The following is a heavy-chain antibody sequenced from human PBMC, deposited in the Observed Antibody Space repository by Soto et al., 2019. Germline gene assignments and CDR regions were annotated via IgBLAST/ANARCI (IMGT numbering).Heavy chain of an antibody. CDR2: ISGSGGST. D-gene: IGHD1-26*01. CDR3: AKDPPRSGSYLFDY. Sequence: VGSLRLSCAASGFTFSNYAMSWVRQAPGKGLEWVSAISGSGGSTYYADSVKGRFTISRDNSKNTLYLQMNSLRAEDTAVYYCAKDPPRSGSYLFDYWGQGTLVTVSS. J-gene: IGHJ4*02. CDR1: GFTFSNYA. V-gene: IGHV3-23*01.